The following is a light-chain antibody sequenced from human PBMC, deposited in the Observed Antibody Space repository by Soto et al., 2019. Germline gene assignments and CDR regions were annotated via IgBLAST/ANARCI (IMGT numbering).Light chain of an antibody. V-gene: IGKV1-33*01. J-gene: IGKJ3*01. CDR1: QDISNY. CDR2: DAS. CDR3: QQYDNLLPIT. Sequence: DIQMTQSPSSLSASVGDRVTITCQAIQDISNYLNCYQHKPGKAPKLLIYDASNLETGFPSRFRGSGSGTDFTFTISSLQPEDIATYYCQQYDNLLPITFAPGTKVDIK.